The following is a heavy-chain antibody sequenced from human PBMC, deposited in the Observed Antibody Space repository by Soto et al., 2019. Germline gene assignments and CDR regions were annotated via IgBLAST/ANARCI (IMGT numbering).Heavy chain of an antibody. Sequence: PWWSLRLSCASSGLTFSTYGFHWVRQAPGKGLEWVAVISNDVRNIHYAESVKGRFTISRDNSKNTLYLQMNSLRAEDTAVYYCAKVGQLWLPGLFDPWGQGTLVTVSS. D-gene: IGHD5-18*01. J-gene: IGHJ5*02. CDR1: GLTFSTYG. CDR2: ISNDVRNI. CDR3: AKVGQLWLPGLFDP. V-gene: IGHV3-30*18.